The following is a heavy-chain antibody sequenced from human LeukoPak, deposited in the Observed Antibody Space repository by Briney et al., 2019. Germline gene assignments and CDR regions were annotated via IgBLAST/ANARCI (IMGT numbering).Heavy chain of an antibody. CDR2: ISGFNAYT. D-gene: IGHD3-10*01. CDR1: GYSFTMYG. V-gene: IGHV1-18*01. J-gene: IGHJ5*02. Sequence: VASVKVSCKASGYSFTMYGVSWVRQAPGQGLEWMGWISGFNAYTNYAQKLQGRVTMTTDTSTSTAYMEVRGLRSDDTAVYYCARDHWSHYYGSGGENYFDPWGQGTLVTVSS. CDR3: ARDHWSHYYGSGGENYFDP.